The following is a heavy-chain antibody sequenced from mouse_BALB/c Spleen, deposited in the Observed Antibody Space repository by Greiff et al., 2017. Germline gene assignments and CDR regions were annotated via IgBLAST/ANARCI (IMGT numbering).Heavy chain of an antibody. J-gene: IGHJ2*01. D-gene: IGHD1-1*01. Sequence: EVKVEESGGGLVKLGGSLKLSCAASGFTFSSYYMSWVRQTPEKRLELVAAINSNGGSTYYPDTVKGRFTISRDNAKNTLYLQMSSLKSEDTALYYCARQGTVVPYFDYWGQGTTLTVSS. CDR2: INSNGGST. CDR1: GFTFSSYY. V-gene: IGHV5-6-2*01. CDR3: ARQGTVVPYFDY.